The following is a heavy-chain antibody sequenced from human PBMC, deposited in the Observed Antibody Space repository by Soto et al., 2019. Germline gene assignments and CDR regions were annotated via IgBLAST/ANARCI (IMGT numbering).Heavy chain of an antibody. D-gene: IGHD3-10*01. Sequence: QVQLVESGGGVGQPGRSLRLSCAASGVPFTFYGMHWVREGPDKGLEWVAIISYDGSDKYYADSVKGRFTISRDNSKNTLYLQMNSLRPEDTALYYCVGGQYYFDYRGQGTLVIVSS. CDR2: ISYDGSDK. CDR3: VGGQYYFDY. CDR1: GVPFTFYG. J-gene: IGHJ4*02. V-gene: IGHV3-30*03.